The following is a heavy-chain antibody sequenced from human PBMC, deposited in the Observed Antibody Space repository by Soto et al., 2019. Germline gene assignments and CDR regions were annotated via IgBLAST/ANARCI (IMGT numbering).Heavy chain of an antibody. CDR1: GFTFSNAW. CDR3: TTDYGGAFLEWLLYMDY. CDR2: IKSKTDGGTT. J-gene: IGHJ4*02. D-gene: IGHD3-3*02. V-gene: IGHV3-15*07. Sequence: PGGSLRLSCAASGFTFSNAWMNWVRQAPGKGLEWVGRIKSKTDGGTTDYAAPVKGRFTISRDDSKNTLYLQMNSLKTEDTAVYYCTTDYGGAFLEWLLYMDYWGQGTLVTVSS.